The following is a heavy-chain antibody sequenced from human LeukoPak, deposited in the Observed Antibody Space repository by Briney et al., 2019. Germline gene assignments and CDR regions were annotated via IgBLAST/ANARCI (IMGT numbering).Heavy chain of an antibody. J-gene: IGHJ5*02. V-gene: IGHV4-34*01. CDR3: ARGTRRSWFDP. Sequence: SETLSLTCAVYGGSFSGYYWSWIRQPPGKGLEWIGEINHSGSTNYNPSLKSRVTISVDTSKNQFSLKLSSVTAADTAVYYWARGTRRSWFDPWGQGTLVTVSS. CDR1: GGSFSGYY. CDR2: INHSGST.